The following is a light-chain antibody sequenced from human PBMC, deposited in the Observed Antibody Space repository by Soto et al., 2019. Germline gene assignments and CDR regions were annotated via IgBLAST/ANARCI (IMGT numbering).Light chain of an antibody. Sequence: QSVLTQPASVSGSPGQSITLSCTGTSSYVGSYKFVSWYQQLPGKAPKLIVFEGTRRTSLVSNRFSGSKSGNTVSLTISGLQAEDEAVCYCSSCAGDKTPWVFGGGTKLTVL. V-gene: IGLV2-23*01. CDR1: SSYVGSYKF. CDR2: EGT. CDR3: SSCAGDKTPWV. J-gene: IGLJ3*02.